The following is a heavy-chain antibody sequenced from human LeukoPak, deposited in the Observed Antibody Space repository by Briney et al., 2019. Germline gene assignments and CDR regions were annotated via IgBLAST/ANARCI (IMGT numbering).Heavy chain of an antibody. CDR3: ARSSVGYCSGGSCGDDY. CDR1: GYTFTSYY. CDR2: INPSGGST. Sequence: GASVKVSSKASGYTFTSYYMHWVRQAPGQGLEWMGIINPSGGSTSYAQKFQGRVTMTRDTSTSTVYMELSSLRSEDTAVYYCARSSVGYCSGGSCGDDYWGQGTLVTVSS. V-gene: IGHV1-46*01. J-gene: IGHJ4*02. D-gene: IGHD2-15*01.